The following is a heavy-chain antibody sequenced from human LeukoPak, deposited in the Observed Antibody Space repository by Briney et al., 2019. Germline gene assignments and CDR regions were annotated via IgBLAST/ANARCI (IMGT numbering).Heavy chain of an antibody. V-gene: IGHV3-74*01. D-gene: IGHD2-2*01. CDR3: AARGYCSGTSCLLEY. CDR1: GFTFSSYW. Sequence: GGSLRLSCAASGFTFSSYWMQWVRQAPGEGLLWVSRINSDGSSTNYADSVKGRFTISRDNAKSTLYVQMNSLRAEDTAVYYCAARGYCSGTSCLLEYWGQGTLVTVSS. CDR2: INSDGSST. J-gene: IGHJ4*02.